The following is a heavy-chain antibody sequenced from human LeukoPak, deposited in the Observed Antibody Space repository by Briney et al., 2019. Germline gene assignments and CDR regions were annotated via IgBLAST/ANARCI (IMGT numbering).Heavy chain of an antibody. CDR1: GFTFSSYW. Sequence: GGSLRLSCAASGFTFSSYWMSWVRQAPGKGLEWVANIKQDGSEKYYVDSVKGRFTISRDNAKNPLYLQMNSLRAEDTALYYCAKEPLSMVRGVINYWGQGTLVTVSS. CDR2: IKQDGSEK. CDR3: AKEPLSMVRGVINY. D-gene: IGHD3-10*01. V-gene: IGHV3-7*03. J-gene: IGHJ4*02.